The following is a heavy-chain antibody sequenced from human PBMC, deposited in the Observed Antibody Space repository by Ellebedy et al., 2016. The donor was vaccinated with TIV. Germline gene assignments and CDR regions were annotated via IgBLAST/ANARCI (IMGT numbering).Heavy chain of an antibody. CDR3: ARGPYVSPFYDFWRNHYFDY. CDR1: GSSISSYY. Sequence: SETLSLTCFVSGSSISSYYWSWIRQSPGKGLEYIGYIDNSGSTNYNPSLKSRVTFSLDTSQNHFSLKLSSVSAADTAVYYCARGPYVSPFYDFWRNHYFDYWGQGILVTVSS. CDR2: IDNSGST. D-gene: IGHD3-3*01. J-gene: IGHJ4*02. V-gene: IGHV4-59*01.